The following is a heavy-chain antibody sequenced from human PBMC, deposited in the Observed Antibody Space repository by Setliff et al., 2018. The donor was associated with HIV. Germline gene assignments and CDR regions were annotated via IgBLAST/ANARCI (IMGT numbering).Heavy chain of an antibody. D-gene: IGHD3-3*01. CDR2: VYSNGET. CDR1: GDSISRYS. Sequence: SETLSLTCTVSGDSISRYSWNWIRQPPGKGLEWIGYVYSNGETNYNPSLKSRVTMSTDTSKNQFSLNLKSATAADTAFYFCARRAPQDSTITISNWFDSWGQGILVTVSS. CDR3: ARRAPQDSTITISNWFDS. J-gene: IGHJ5*01. V-gene: IGHV4-4*09.